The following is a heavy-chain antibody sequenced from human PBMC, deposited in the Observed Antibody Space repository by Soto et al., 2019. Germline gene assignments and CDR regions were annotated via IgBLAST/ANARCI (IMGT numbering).Heavy chain of an antibody. J-gene: IGHJ4*02. CDR1: GDTFTSYA. D-gene: IGHD2-21*02. V-gene: IGHV1-3*01. Sequence: ASVKVSCKACGDTFTSYAMHWVRQAPGQRLEWMGWINAGNGNTKYSQKFQGRVTITRDTSASTAYMELSSLRSEDTAVYYCARSIVVVTALDYWGQGTLVTSPQ. CDR2: INAGNGNT. CDR3: ARSIVVVTALDY.